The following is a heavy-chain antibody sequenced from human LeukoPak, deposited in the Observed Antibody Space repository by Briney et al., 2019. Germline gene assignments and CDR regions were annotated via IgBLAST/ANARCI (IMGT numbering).Heavy chain of an antibody. J-gene: IGHJ5*01. CDR3: ARGSGTSWFDY. CDR2: INSYSGAT. CDR1: VYTFTANY. V-gene: IGHV1-2*02. Sequence: GASVTVSFKTSVYTFTANYIHWVRHAPGQGLEWVGWINSYSGATKYAQKSQGRVTMTRDTSIRTTYMELDRLTLDDTAVYYCARGSGTSWFDYWGQGTLVTVSS. D-gene: IGHD2-2*01.